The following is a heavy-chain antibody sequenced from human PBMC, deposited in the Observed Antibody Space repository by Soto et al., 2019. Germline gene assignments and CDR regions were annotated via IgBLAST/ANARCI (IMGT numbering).Heavy chain of an antibody. J-gene: IGHJ4*02. CDR3: ASFLEGLDY. V-gene: IGHV3-21*01. CDR1: GFTFSSYS. CDR2: ISSSSSYI. D-gene: IGHD4-17*01. Sequence: EVQLVESGGGLVKPGGSLRLSCAASGFTFSSYSMNWVRQAPGKGLEWVSSISSSSSYIYYADSVKGRFPISRDNAKNSLYLQMNSLRAEDTAVYYCASFLEGLDYWGQGTLVTVSS.